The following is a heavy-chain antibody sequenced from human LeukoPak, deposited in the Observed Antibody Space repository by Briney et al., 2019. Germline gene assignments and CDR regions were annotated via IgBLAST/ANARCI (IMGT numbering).Heavy chain of an antibody. V-gene: IGHV4-59*01. J-gene: IGHJ4*02. CDR2: IYYSGST. CDR3: ARGIEGSFDY. D-gene: IGHD2-15*01. Sequence: PSETLSLTCTVSGGSISSYYWSWIRQPPGKGLEWIGYIYYSGSTNYNPSLKSRVAISVDTSKNQFSLKLSSVTAADTAVYYCARGIEGSFDYWGQGTLVTVSS. CDR1: GGSISSYY.